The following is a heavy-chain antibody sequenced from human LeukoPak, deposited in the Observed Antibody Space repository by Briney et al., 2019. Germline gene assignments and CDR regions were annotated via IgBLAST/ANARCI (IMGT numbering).Heavy chain of an antibody. Sequence: ASVKVSCKASGYTFTSYTISWVRQAPGQGLEWMGRIIPILGIANYAQKFQGRVTITADKSTSTAYMELSSLRSEDTAVYYCARDQDYYDSSGYPYYFDYWGQGTLVTVSS. CDR2: IIPILGIA. CDR1: GYTFTSYT. J-gene: IGHJ4*02. CDR3: ARDQDYYDSSGYPYYFDY. D-gene: IGHD3-22*01. V-gene: IGHV1-69*04.